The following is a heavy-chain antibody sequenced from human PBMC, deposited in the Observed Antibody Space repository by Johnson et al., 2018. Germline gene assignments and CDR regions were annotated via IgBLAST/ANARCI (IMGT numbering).Heavy chain of an antibody. J-gene: IGHJ6*03. CDR1: GGSFSGYY. CDR3: GRVPHGYYYNMDG. D-gene: IGHD2-2*01. CDR2: FIHSGST. V-gene: IGHV4-34*12. Sequence: QVQLQQWGAGLLKPSETLSLPCAVYGGSFSGYYWSWIRQPPGKGLEWVGEFIHSGSTNYNPSLKSRVSRSVDTSKNQFSLKLSAVAAADTAVSYCGRVPHGYYYNMDGGGKGTTVTVSS.